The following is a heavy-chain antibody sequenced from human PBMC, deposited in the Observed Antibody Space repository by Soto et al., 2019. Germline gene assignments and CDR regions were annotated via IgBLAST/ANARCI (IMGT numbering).Heavy chain of an antibody. CDR1: CASIISYY. J-gene: IGHJ4*02. CDR2: VXYSGSN. Sequence: XXTLSLTCTVSCASIISYYWSWIRQPPGKGLEXIGYVXYSGSNNYNPXXKSRVNIXXXTYKNQFSLKLSSVTAADTAMYYCARDTTPSLWGQGTLVTVSS. CDR3: ARDTTPSL. D-gene: IGHD1-1*01. V-gene: IGHV4-59*01.